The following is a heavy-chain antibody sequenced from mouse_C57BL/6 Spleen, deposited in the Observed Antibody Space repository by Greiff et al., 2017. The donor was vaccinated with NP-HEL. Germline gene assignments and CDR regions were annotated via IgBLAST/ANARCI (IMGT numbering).Heavy chain of an antibody. CDR3: ARHGGDYGSSYPYYAMDY. D-gene: IGHD1-1*01. J-gene: IGHJ4*01. CDR2: FYPGSGSI. CDR1: GYTFTEYT. V-gene: IGHV1-62-2*01. Sequence: VQVVESGAELVKPGASVKLSCKASGYTFTEYTIHWVKQRSGQGLEWIGWFYPGSGSIKYNEKFKDKATLTADKSSSTVYMELSRLTSEDSAVYFCARHGGDYGSSYPYYAMDYWGQGTSVTVSS.